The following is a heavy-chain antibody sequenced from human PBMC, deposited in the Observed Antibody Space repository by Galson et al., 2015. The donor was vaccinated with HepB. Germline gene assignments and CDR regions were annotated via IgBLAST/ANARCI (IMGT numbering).Heavy chain of an antibody. Sequence: SLRLSCAASGFTFSSYAMSWVRQAPGKGLEWVSAISGSGGSTYHADSVKGRFTISRDNSKNTLYLQMNSLRAEDTAVYYCANFLIGGDGYNWRSGWGRLGYWGQGTLVTVSS. J-gene: IGHJ4*02. CDR3: ANFLIGGDGYNWRSGWGRLGY. CDR2: ISGSGGST. D-gene: IGHD5-24*01. CDR1: GFTFSSYA. V-gene: IGHV3-23*01.